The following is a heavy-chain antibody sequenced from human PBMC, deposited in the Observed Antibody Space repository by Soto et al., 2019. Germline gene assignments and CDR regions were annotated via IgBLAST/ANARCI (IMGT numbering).Heavy chain of an antibody. CDR1: GGSFSGYY. CDR2: INHSGST. V-gene: IGHV4-34*01. Sequence: SETLSLTCAVYGGSFSGYYWSWIRQPPGKGLEWIGEINHSGSTNYNPSLKSRVTISVDTSKNQFSLKLSSVTAADTAVYYCARISPLYNWHSYYYYGMDVWGQGTTVTVSS. D-gene: IGHD1-7*01. J-gene: IGHJ6*02. CDR3: ARISPLYNWHSYYYYGMDV.